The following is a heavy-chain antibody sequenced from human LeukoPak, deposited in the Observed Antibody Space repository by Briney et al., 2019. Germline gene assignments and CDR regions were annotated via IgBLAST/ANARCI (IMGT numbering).Heavy chain of an antibody. Sequence: ASVKVSCKATGYTFTSYGISWVRPAPGQGLEWMGWISAYNGNTNYAQKLQGRVTMTTDASTSTAYMELRSLRSDDTAVYYCAIFPGIAVAGTSYWGQGTLVTVSS. CDR2: ISAYNGNT. D-gene: IGHD6-19*01. CDR1: GYTFTSYG. J-gene: IGHJ4*02. CDR3: AIFPGIAVAGTSY. V-gene: IGHV1-18*01.